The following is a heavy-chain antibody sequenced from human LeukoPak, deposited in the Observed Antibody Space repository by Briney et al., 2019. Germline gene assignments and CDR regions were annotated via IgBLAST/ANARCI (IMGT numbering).Heavy chain of an antibody. Sequence: PSETLSLTCTVSGGSISSSSYYWGWIRQPPGKGLEWIGSIYYSGSTYYHPSLKGRVTISVDTSKNQFSLNLSSVTAADTAMYYCARLSYSYGYAFDYWGQGSLVPVSS. J-gene: IGHJ4*02. V-gene: IGHV4-39*07. CDR1: GGSISSSSYY. CDR3: ARLSYSYGYAFDY. D-gene: IGHD5-18*01. CDR2: IYYSGST.